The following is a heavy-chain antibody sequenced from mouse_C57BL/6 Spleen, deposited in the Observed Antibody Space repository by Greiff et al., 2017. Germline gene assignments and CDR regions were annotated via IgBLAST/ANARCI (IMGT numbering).Heavy chain of an antibody. D-gene: IGHD1-1*01. Sequence: VQLKESGPGLVAPSQSLSITCTVSGFSLTSYGVSWVRQPPGKGLEWLGVIWGDGSTNYHSALISRLSISKDNSKSQVFLKLNSLQTDDTATYYCAKEKREYYGSSSTHYYAMDYWGQGTSVTVSS. CDR2: IWGDGST. CDR3: AKEKREYYGSSSTHYYAMDY. J-gene: IGHJ4*01. V-gene: IGHV2-3*01. CDR1: GFSLTSYG.